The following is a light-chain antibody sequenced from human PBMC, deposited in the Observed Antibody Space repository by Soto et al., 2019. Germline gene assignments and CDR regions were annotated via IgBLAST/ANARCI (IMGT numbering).Light chain of an antibody. Sequence: DIKMTQSPSTLAASVGGRGTIPFRASQTINSRFAWYQQKPGKAPKLLIYDVSTLESGVPSRFSGSGSGTEFTLTISSLQPDDFATYYCQHYDSFWTMFGQGTKVDI. CDR3: QHYDSFWTM. CDR1: QTINSR. CDR2: DVS. V-gene: IGKV1-5*01. J-gene: IGKJ1*01.